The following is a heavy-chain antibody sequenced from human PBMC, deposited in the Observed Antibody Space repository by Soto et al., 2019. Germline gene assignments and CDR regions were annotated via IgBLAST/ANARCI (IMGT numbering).Heavy chain of an antibody. D-gene: IGHD3-22*01. CDR2: IYPGDSDT. J-gene: IGHJ6*02. CDR3: ASTYYYDSSGYTNYGMDV. CDR1: GYSFTSYW. Sequence: PGESLKISCKGSGYSFTSYWIGWVRQMPGKGLEWMGIIYPGDSDTRYSPSFQGQVTISADKSISTAYLQWSSLKASDTAMYYCASTYYYDSSGYTNYGMDVWGQGTTVTVSS. V-gene: IGHV5-51*01.